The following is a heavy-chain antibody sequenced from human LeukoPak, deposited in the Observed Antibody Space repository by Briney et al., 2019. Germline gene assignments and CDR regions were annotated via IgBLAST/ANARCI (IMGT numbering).Heavy chain of an antibody. CDR3: ARRGGIIRGVASYYYMDV. V-gene: IGHV4-38-2*02. D-gene: IGHD3-10*01. CDR2: IYHSGST. CDR1: GYSISSGYY. J-gene: IGHJ6*03. Sequence: SETLSLTCTVSGYSISSGYYWGWIRQPPGKGLEWIGSIYHSGSTYYNPSLKSRVTISVDTSKNQFSLKLSSVTAADTAAYYCARRGGIIRGVASYYYMDVWGKGTTVTISS.